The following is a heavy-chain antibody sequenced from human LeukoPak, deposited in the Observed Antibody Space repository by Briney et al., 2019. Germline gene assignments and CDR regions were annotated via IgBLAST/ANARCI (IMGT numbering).Heavy chain of an antibody. CDR1: GFNFNNYG. CDR3: AKDASDFGDSYFDH. CDR2: LWFDGSHE. J-gene: IGHJ4*02. D-gene: IGHD4-17*01. Sequence: PGGSLRLSCEASGFNFNNYGMHWVRQAPGKGLEWVAALWFDGSHEYYADSVKGRFTISRDNFKNTLFMEMNALTAGDTAIYYCAKDASDFGDSYFDHWGQGTPATVSS. V-gene: IGHV3-33*06.